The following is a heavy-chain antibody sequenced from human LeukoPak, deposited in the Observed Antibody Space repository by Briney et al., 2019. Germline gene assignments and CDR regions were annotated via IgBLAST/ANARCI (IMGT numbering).Heavy chain of an antibody. CDR1: GFTFDDYA. CDR3: ARTLGRVAGYFDY. V-gene: IGHV3-9*01. CDR2: ISWNSGSI. Sequence: GGSLRLSCAASGFTFDDYAMHWVRQAPGKGLEWVSGISWNSGSIGYADSVKGRFTISRDNAKNSLYLQMNSLRAEDTALYYCARTLGRVAGYFDYWGQGTLVTVSS. D-gene: IGHD6-19*01. J-gene: IGHJ4*02.